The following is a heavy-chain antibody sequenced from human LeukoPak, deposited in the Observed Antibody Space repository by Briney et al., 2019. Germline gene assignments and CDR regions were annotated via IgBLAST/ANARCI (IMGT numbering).Heavy chain of an antibody. CDR1: GGTFSSYA. CDR3: ASLEPPRTDGYGMDV. J-gene: IGHJ6*02. CDR2: IIPIFGTA. V-gene: IGHV1-69*13. D-gene: IGHD1-1*01. Sequence: SVKVSCKASGGTFSSYAISWVRQAPGQGLEWMGGIIPIFGTANYAQKFQGRVTIAADESTSTAYMELSSLRSEDTAVYYCASLEPPRTDGYGMDVWGQGTTVTVSS.